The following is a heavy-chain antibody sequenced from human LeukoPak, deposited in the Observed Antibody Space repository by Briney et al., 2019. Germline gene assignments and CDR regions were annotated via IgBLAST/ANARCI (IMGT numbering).Heavy chain of an antibody. V-gene: IGHV1-8*01. D-gene: IGHD6-6*01. CDR3: AREGPLFVLDY. J-gene: IGHJ4*02. Sequence: ASVKVSCKTSGYRFTSYDISWARQATGQGLQWMGRMTPSSGSAEYAQRFQGRVTLTRDTASGTAYLELRSLSADDTVIYYCAREGPLFVLDYWGQGTRVAVSS. CDR2: MTPSSGSA. CDR1: GYRFTSYD.